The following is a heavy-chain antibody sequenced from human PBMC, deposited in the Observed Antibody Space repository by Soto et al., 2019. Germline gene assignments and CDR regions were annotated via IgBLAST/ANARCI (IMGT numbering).Heavy chain of an antibody. CDR2: IKEDGTET. CDR3: ASHEEICRGSDCYRYFDS. J-gene: IGHJ4*02. V-gene: IGHV3-7*03. CDR1: GFTFSDRW. Sequence: EVQLVESGGGLVQPGGSLRLSCAASGFTFSDRWMNWVRQARGKGLEWVANIKEDGTETHYVDSVKGRFTISRDNAKNSLHLEMNNLRVEDTALYYCASHEEICRGSDCYRYFDSWGQGTLVTVSS. D-gene: IGHD5-12*01.